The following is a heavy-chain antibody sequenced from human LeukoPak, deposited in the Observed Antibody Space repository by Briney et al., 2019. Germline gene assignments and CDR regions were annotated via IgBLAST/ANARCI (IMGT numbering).Heavy chain of an antibody. D-gene: IGHD4-23*01. J-gene: IGHJ4*02. CDR3: ARDGGGNSFDY. CDR1: GFTFSSYS. V-gene: IGHV3-21*01. Sequence: GGSLRLSCAASGFTFSSYSMNGVRQAPGKGLEWVSSIIISSSYIYYADSVKGRFTISRDNAENSLYLQMNSLRAEDTAVYYCARDGGGNSFDYWGQGTLVTVSS. CDR2: IIISSSYI.